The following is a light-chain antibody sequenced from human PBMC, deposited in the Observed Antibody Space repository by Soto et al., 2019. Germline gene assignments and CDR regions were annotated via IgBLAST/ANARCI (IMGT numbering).Light chain of an antibody. J-gene: IGLJ3*02. CDR2: EVS. CDR3: SSYTNLNTRV. CDR1: SSDVGGYNS. V-gene: IGLV2-14*01. Sequence: QSALTQPASVSGSPGQSITISCTGTSSDVGGYNSVSWYQQHPGRVPELMIYEVSNRPSGVSNRFSGSKSGNTASLTISGIQAEDEADYYCSSYTNLNTRVFGGGPKLTVL.